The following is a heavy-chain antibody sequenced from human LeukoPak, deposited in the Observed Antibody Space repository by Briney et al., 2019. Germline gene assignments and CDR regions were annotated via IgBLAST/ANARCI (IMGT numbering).Heavy chain of an antibody. CDR2: IDYSGGNT. J-gene: IGHJ4*02. V-gene: IGHV3-23*01. Sequence: GGSLRLSCAASGFTFNNYVMSWVRQAPGKGLEWVSGIDYSGGNTNYADSVLGRFTVSRDNSKNTLYLQMNSLRAEDTAVYYCVATRVCGGVLLRPNCLYFENWGQGTLVTVSS. D-gene: IGHD3-10*01. CDR3: VATRVCGGVLLRPNCLYFEN. CDR1: GFTFNNYV.